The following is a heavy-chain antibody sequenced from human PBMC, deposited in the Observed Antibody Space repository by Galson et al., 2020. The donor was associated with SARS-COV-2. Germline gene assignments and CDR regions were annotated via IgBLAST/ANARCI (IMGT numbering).Heavy chain of an antibody. CDR2: INHSEST. J-gene: IGHJ6*02. Sequence: ETSATLSLTCAAYVGSFRGFSWSWVRQTPGQRLEWLGEINHSESTNSDPSLKSSATISVDTSKNQFSLKLTSVTAAETGVYYCAGGRVGVVPAPILGLGPYYDYYAMDVWGQGTTITVSS. V-gene: IGHV4-34*01. D-gene: IGHD2-2*01. CDR1: VGSFRGFS. CDR3: AGGRVGVVPAPILGLGPYYDYYAMDV.